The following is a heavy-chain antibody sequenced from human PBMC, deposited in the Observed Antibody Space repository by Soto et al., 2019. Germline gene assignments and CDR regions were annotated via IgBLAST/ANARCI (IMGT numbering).Heavy chain of an antibody. J-gene: IGHJ4*02. CDR1: GFTFSSYG. Sequence: GGSLRLSCAASGFTFSSYGMHCVLQAPGKGLEWVSAISGTTDNTYYADSVKGRFTISRDNSKNTLYLQMNSLRAEDTALYYCARSLRGVIIDFDSWGLGTLVTVSS. V-gene: IGHV3-23*01. CDR2: ISGTTDNT. D-gene: IGHD3-10*01. CDR3: ARSLRGVIIDFDS.